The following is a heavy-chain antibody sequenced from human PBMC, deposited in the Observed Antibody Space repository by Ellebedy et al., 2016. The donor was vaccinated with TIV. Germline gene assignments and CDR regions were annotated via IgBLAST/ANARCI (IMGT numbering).Heavy chain of an antibody. J-gene: IGHJ4*02. Sequence: GESLKISCAASGFTFHNYVMTWVRQAPGQGLEWVSAVSRSGGNTYYADSVQGRFTISRDNGRNTVFLQMNSLRAEDTAVYYCAKDQGMNFALDYWGQGTLVTVSS. CDR3: AKDQGMNFALDY. V-gene: IGHV3-23*01. CDR2: VSRSGGNT. CDR1: GFTFHNYV. D-gene: IGHD1-7*01.